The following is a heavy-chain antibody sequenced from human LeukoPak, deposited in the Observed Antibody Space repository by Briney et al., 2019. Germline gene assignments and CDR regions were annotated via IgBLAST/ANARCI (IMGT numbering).Heavy chain of an antibody. CDR3: AKDRSGMEYNFDF. J-gene: IGHJ4*02. CDR2: ISYDGSKK. D-gene: IGHD1-1*01. CDR1: GFTFNIYG. V-gene: IGHV3-30*18. Sequence: GGSLRLSCVVSGFTFNIYGIHWVRQTPGKGLEWVALISYDGSKKWYADAVKGRFTISRDNSQNTLYLHMDSLRTADTAVYCAKDRSGMEYNFDFWGQGTLVTVSS.